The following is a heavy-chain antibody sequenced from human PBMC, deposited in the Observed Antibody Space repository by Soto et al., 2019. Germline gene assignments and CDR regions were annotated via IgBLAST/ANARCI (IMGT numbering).Heavy chain of an antibody. CDR3: ARLEKAYCGRDCYSYYFDY. Sequence: SVKVSCKASGGTFSSYAISWVRQAPGQGLEWMGGIIPIFGTANYAQKFQGRVTITADESTSTAYMELSSLRSEDTAVYYCARLEKAYCGRDCYSYYFDYWGQGTLVTVSS. CDR2: IIPIFGTA. D-gene: IGHD2-21*02. J-gene: IGHJ4*02. CDR1: GGTFSSYA. V-gene: IGHV1-69*13.